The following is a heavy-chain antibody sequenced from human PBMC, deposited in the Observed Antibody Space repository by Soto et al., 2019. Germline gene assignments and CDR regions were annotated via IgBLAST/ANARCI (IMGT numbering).Heavy chain of an antibody. CDR1: GFTFSSYS. V-gene: IGHV3-21*01. CDR2: ISSSSSYI. Sequence: EVQLVESGGGLVKPGGSLRLSCAASGFTFSSYSMNWVRQAPGKGLEWVSSISSSSSYIYYADSVKGRFTISRDNAKNPLYLQMNSLRAEDTAAYYCAGDIDYDILTGVLVRHFDYWGQGTLVIVSS. CDR3: AGDIDYDILTGVLVRHFDY. D-gene: IGHD3-9*01. J-gene: IGHJ4*02.